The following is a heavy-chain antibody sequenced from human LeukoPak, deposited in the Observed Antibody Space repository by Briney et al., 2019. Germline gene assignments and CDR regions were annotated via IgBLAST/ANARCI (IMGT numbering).Heavy chain of an antibody. CDR3: AKEGDDFWSGLYYYYYMDV. Sequence: PGGSLRLSCAAPGFTFSSYGMHGVRQAPGKGLEGVAFIRYDGSNKYYADSVKARFTISRDNSKNTVYLQMNSLRAEDAAVYYCAKEGDDFWSGLYYYYYMDVWGKGTTVTVSS. V-gene: IGHV3-30*02. J-gene: IGHJ6*03. D-gene: IGHD3-3*01. CDR1: GFTFSSYG. CDR2: IRYDGSNK.